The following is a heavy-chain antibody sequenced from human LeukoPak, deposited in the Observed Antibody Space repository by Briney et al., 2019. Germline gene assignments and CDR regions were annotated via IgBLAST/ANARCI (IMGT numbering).Heavy chain of an antibody. CDR3: ARNPSLIVRFDP. CDR2: INHSGST. Sequence: PSETLSLTCAVYGGSLSGYYWSWIRQPPGKGLEWIGEINHSGSTNYNPSLKSRVTISVDTSKNQFSLKLSSVTAADTAVYYCARNPSLIVRFDPWGQGTLVTVSS. CDR1: GGSLSGYY. V-gene: IGHV4-34*01. J-gene: IGHJ5*02. D-gene: IGHD3-22*01.